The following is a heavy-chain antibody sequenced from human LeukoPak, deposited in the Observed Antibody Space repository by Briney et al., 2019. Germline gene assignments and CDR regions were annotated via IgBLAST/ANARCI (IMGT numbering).Heavy chain of an antibody. Sequence: GGSLRLSCAASGFTFSSYGMHWVRQASGKGLEWVAVIWYDGSNKYYADSVKGRFTISRDNSKNTLYLQMNSLRAEDTAVYYCARVGLLVAFDIWGQGTMVTVSS. D-gene: IGHD2-8*02. CDR3: ARVGLLVAFDI. J-gene: IGHJ3*02. V-gene: IGHV3-33*01. CDR2: IWYDGSNK. CDR1: GFTFSSYG.